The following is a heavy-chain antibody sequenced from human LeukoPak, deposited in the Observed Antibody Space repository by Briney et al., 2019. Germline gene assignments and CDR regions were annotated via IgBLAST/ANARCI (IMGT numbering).Heavy chain of an antibody. CDR3: ASIAVAAYFDY. Sequence: PSETLPLTCTVSGGSISSSSYYWGWIRQPPGKGLEWIGSIYYTGSTYYNPSLKSRVTISVDTSKNQFSLKLSSVTAADTAVYYCASIAVAAYFDYWGQGTLVTVSS. J-gene: IGHJ4*02. CDR2: IYYTGST. D-gene: IGHD6-19*01. CDR1: GGSISSSSYY. V-gene: IGHV4-39*07.